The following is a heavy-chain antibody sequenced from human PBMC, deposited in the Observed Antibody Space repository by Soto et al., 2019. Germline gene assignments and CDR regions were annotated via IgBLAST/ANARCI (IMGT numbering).Heavy chain of an antibody. D-gene: IGHD2-2*02. CDR2: ISWNSGSI. J-gene: IGHJ4*02. CDR3: AKDICLLTDTPDC. V-gene: IGHV3-9*03. CDR1: GFTFHAYG. Sequence: DVQLVESGGGLVQPGRSLRLSCAASGFTFHAYGMPWVRQAPGKGLEWVSGISWNSGSIDYADSVKGRFAISRDNAKNSLYLQMDSLRAEGMALYYCAKDICLLTDTPDCWGQGTLVNVSS.